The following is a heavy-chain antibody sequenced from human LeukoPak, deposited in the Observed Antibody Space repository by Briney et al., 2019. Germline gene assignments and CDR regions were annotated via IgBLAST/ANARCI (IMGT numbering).Heavy chain of an antibody. CDR1: GFTVSSNY. Sequence: GGSLRLSCAASGFTVSSNYMSWVRQAPGKGLEWVSVIYSGGSTYYADSVKGRFTISRDNSKNTLHLQMNSLRAEDTAVYYCARDYDGSGQFDYWGQGTLVTVSS. CDR2: IYSGGST. D-gene: IGHD3-10*01. V-gene: IGHV3-53*01. CDR3: ARDYDGSGQFDY. J-gene: IGHJ4*02.